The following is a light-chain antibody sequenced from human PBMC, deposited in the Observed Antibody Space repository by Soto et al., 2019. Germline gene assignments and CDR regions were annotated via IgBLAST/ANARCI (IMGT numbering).Light chain of an antibody. Sequence: DILMTQSPSALSASVGDRVTITCRASQSISTFLAWYQQKPGKAPNLLIYYASNLQSGVPSRFGGSGSGTEFSLTISTLQPDDFATYYCQQYNRYPYTFGQGNKLEIK. J-gene: IGKJ2*01. V-gene: IGKV1-5*03. CDR1: QSISTF. CDR2: YAS. CDR3: QQYNRYPYT.